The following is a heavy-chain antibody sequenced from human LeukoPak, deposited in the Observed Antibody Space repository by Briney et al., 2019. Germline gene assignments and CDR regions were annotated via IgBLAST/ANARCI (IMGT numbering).Heavy chain of an antibody. J-gene: IGHJ3*02. Sequence: PSETLSLTCAVSGYSISGGYYWGWIRQPPGKGLEWIGSIYHSGSTYYNPSLKSRVTISVDTSKNQLSLKLSSVTAADTAVYYCAREKTVTTKAFDIWGQGTMVTVSS. CDR2: IYHSGST. CDR3: AREKTVTTKAFDI. CDR1: GYSISGGYY. V-gene: IGHV4-38-2*02. D-gene: IGHD4-17*01.